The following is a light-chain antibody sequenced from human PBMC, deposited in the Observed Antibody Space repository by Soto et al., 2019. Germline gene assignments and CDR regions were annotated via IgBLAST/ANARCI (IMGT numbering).Light chain of an antibody. CDR2: GAS. V-gene: IGKV3-15*01. J-gene: IGKJ5*01. CDR1: QSVSSN. Sequence: TVMTQSAGTMSLSPRERPRVYWNPSQSVSSNLAWYQQKPGQAPRLLIYGASTRATGIPARFSGSGSGTEFTLTISSLQSEDFAVYYCQQYNKWPPITFGQGTRLEI. CDR3: QQYNKWPPIT.